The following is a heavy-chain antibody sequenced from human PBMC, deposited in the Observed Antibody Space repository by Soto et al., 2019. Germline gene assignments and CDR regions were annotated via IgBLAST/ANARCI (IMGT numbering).Heavy chain of an antibody. J-gene: IGHJ4*02. V-gene: IGHV3-73*02. Sequence: EVQLVESGGGLVQPGGSLKLSCAASGFTFSGSAMHWVRQASGKGLEWVGRIRSKANSYATAYAASVKGRFTISRDDSKNTAYLQMNSLKTEDTAVYYCTRHARVSSSSGWGQGTLVTVSS. CDR1: GFTFSGSA. CDR2: IRSKANSYAT. D-gene: IGHD6-6*01. CDR3: TRHARVSSSSG.